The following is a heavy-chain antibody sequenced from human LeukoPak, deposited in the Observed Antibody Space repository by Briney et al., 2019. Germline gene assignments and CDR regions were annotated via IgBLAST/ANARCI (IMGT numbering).Heavy chain of an antibody. J-gene: IGHJ4*02. CDR2: IIPILGIA. V-gene: IGHV1-69*04. CDR1: GGTLSSYT. CDR3: ARDGYYYDSSGALDY. Sequence: SVKVSCKASGGTLSSYTISWVRQAPGQGLEWMGRIIPILGIANYAQKFQGRVTITADKSTSTAYMELSSLRSEDTAVYYCARDGYYYDSSGALDYWGQGTLVTVSS. D-gene: IGHD3-22*01.